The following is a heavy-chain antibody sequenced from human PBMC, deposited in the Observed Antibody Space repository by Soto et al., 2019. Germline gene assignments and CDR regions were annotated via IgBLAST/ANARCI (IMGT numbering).Heavy chain of an antibody. D-gene: IGHD5-12*01. J-gene: IGHJ4*02. Sequence: ASVKVSCKASGYTFASYAISWMRQAPGQGLEWMGWISAYNGNTNYAQKLQGRVTMTTDTSTSTAYMELRSLRSDDTAVYYCARGGERDGYSDYWGQGTLVTVSS. CDR1: GYTFASYA. V-gene: IGHV1-18*01. CDR2: ISAYNGNT. CDR3: ARGGERDGYSDY.